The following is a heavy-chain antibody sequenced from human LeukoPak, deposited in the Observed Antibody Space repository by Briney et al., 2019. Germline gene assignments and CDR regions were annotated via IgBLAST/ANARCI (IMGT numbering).Heavy chain of an antibody. V-gene: IGHV1-2*06. CDR2: INPNSGGT. CDR1: GYTFTGYY. J-gene: IGHJ6*02. CDR3: ASPYRVVPAAIQRDYYYYGMDV. Sequence: ASVKVSCKASGYTFTGYYMHWVRQAPGQGLEWMGRINPNSGGTNYAQKLQGRVTMTTDTSTSTAYMELRSLRSDDTAVYYCASPYRVVPAAIQRDYYYYGMDVWGQGTTVTVSS. D-gene: IGHD2-2*01.